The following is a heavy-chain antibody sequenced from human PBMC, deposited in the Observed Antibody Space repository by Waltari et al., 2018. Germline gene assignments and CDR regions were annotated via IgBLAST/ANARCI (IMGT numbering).Heavy chain of an antibody. CDR1: GFTFSSYA. D-gene: IGHD1-20*01. V-gene: IGHV3-23*01. CDR3: ARYIGPDF. CDR2: ISGSGGST. Sequence: EVQLLESGGGLVQPGGSLRLSCAVSGFTFSSYAMTWVRQAPGKGLEWVSAISGSGGSTFYADSVKGRFTISRDNSKNTLYLQMKSLRVEDTAVYYCARYIGPDFWGQGTLVTVSS. J-gene: IGHJ4*02.